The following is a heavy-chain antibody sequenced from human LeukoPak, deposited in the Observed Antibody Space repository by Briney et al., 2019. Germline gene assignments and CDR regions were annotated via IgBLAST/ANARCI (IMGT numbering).Heavy chain of an antibody. Sequence: PSETLSLTCTVSGGSIRSYYWSWIRQPPGKGLEWIGYIYYSGNTNYNPSLKSRVTIPVDTSKNQFSLKLSSVTAADTAVYYCARSITVAGDSAFDYWGQGTLVTVSS. CDR3: ARSITVAGDSAFDY. V-gene: IGHV4-59*01. D-gene: IGHD6-19*01. J-gene: IGHJ4*02. CDR1: GGSIRSYY. CDR2: IYYSGNT.